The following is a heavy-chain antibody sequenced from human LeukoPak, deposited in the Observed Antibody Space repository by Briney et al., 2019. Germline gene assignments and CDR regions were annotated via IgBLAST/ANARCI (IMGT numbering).Heavy chain of an antibody. CDR3: AKIRYGTGWYYDY. CDR1: GFTFSNYA. CDR2: IGSLSFGS. D-gene: IGHD6-19*01. Sequence: PGGSLRLSCAASGFTFSNYAMSWVRQAPGKGLEWVSGIGSLSFGSYYADSVKGRFTISRDNSKNTLYLQMNSLRAEDTAVYYCAKIRYGTGWYYDYWGQGTLVTVSS. V-gene: IGHV3-23*01. J-gene: IGHJ4*02.